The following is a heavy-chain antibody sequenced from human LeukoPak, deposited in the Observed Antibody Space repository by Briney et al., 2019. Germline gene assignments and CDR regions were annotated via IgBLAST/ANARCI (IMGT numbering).Heavy chain of an antibody. Sequence: SETLSRTCAVYGGSFSGYYWSWIRQPPGKGLEWIGEINHSGSTNYNPSLKSRVTISVDTSKNQFSLKLSSVTAADTAVYYCAREGDYGLGYWGQGTLVTVSS. D-gene: IGHD3-10*01. CDR1: GGSFSGYY. V-gene: IGHV4-34*01. J-gene: IGHJ4*02. CDR3: AREGDYGLGY. CDR2: INHSGST.